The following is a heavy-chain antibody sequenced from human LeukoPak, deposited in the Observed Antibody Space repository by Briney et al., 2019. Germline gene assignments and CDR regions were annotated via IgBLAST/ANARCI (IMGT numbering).Heavy chain of an antibody. D-gene: IGHD6-19*01. J-gene: IGHJ4*02. CDR2: IYDTGST. CDR1: GGSIRNYF. V-gene: IGHV4-59*01. Sequence: PSETLSLTCTVSGGSIRNYFWSWIRQPPGKGLEWIGYIYDTGSTYYNPSLKSRVTMSIDTSKNHFSLKLTSVTAADTAVYYCAREALYSSVYFDYWGRGTLVTVSA. CDR3: AREALYSSVYFDY.